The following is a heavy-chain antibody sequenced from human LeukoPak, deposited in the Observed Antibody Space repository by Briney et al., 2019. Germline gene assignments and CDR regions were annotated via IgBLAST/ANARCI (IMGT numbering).Heavy chain of an antibody. CDR1: GLAFSAYK. J-gene: IGHJ4*02. Sequence: GGSMRLSSAASGLAFSAYKMHWVRQAPRKGLVWVSRISTDGYTTDYADFVQGRFTASRDNTKNTWSLEMNSLRAEDTAVYYCVVGGSPGYWGQGTLVTVSS. V-gene: IGHV3-74*01. CDR2: ISTDGYTT. D-gene: IGHD2-15*01. CDR3: VVGGSPGY.